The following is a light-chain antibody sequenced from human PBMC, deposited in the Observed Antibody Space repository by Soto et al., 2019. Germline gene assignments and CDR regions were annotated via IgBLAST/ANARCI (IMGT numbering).Light chain of an antibody. CDR3: QQSYSTPWT. Sequence: TXXCRASQSXSSYLNWYQQKPGKAPKLLIYAASSLXSGVPSXXXXXXXXXXXXXXXSSLQPEDFATYYCQQSYSTPWTFGQGTKVEXK. CDR2: AAS. CDR1: QSXSSY. J-gene: IGKJ1*01. V-gene: IGKV1-39*01.